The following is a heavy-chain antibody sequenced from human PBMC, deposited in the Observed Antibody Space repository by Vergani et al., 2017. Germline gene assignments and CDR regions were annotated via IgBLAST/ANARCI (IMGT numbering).Heavy chain of an antibody. J-gene: IGHJ3*02. CDR3: ARDLTLTMLPGAPPGALDI. CDR2: IRYDGSNK. D-gene: IGHD3-10*01. Sequence: QVQLVESGGGVVQPGGSLRLSCAASGFTFSNYGMHWVRQAPGKGLEWVAFIRYDGSNKYYADSVKGRFTISRDNFKNTLYLQMNSLRAEDTAVYYCARDLTLTMLPGAPPGALDIWGEGTMVTVSS. V-gene: IGHV3-30*02. CDR1: GFTFSNYG.